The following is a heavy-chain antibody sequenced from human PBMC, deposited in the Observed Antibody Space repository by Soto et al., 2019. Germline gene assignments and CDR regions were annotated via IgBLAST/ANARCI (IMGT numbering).Heavy chain of an antibody. Sequence: SETLSLTCSVSGASISSAYWSWVRQSPGKGLEWIGHIYYSGSSSYNPSLKSRVTFSLDTSKNQISLKLTSLTAVDTAVYYCARSPGGVHDYWGQGTLVTVSS. CDR2: IYYSGSS. CDR1: GASISSAY. J-gene: IGHJ4*02. CDR3: ARSPGGVHDY. D-gene: IGHD2-8*01. V-gene: IGHV4-59*01.